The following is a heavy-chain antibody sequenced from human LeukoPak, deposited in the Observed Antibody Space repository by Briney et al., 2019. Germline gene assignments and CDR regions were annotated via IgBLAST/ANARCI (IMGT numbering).Heavy chain of an antibody. Sequence: PGGSLSLPCAASGFPVSSNYMSWVRQAPGKGLEWVSVIYSGGSTYYADSVKGRFTISRDNSKNTLYLQMNSLRAEDTAVYYCARGSNTGGFGELFGFGYYYYGMDVWGQGTTVTVSS. CDR3: ARGSNTGGFGELFGFGYYYYGMDV. CDR1: GFPVSSNY. D-gene: IGHD3-10*01. J-gene: IGHJ6*02. V-gene: IGHV3-53*01. CDR2: IYSGGST.